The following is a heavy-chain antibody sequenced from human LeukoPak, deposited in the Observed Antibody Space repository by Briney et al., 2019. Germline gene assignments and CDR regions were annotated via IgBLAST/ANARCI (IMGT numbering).Heavy chain of an antibody. J-gene: IGHJ5*02. Sequence: SGPTLVKPTPTLTLTCDYSGFSFTTRGVGVAWIRHSPGKTRDFLALIYWDDDKRYNPSLKRRLTIFKDTSRTQVVLKMTNMDAVDTATYYCVYSPYTASDYRFEPWGQGTLVSVSS. D-gene: IGHD5-12*01. V-gene: IGHV2-5*02. CDR1: GFSFTTRGVG. CDR2: IYWDDDK. CDR3: VYSPYTASDYRFEP.